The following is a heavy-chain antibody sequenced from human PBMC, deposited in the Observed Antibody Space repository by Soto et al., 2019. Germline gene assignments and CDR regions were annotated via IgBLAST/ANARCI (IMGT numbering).Heavy chain of an antibody. Sequence: SVKVSCKASGFTFTSSAVQWVRQARVQRLEWIGWIVVGSGNTNYAQKFQERVTITRDMSTSTAYMWLSSLRSEDPAVYYCAPDYGDSSSWTYYHGMDVWG. J-gene: IGHJ6*02. CDR2: IVVGSGNT. CDR3: APDYGDSSSWTYYHGMDV. D-gene: IGHD6-13*01. V-gene: IGHV1-58*01. CDR1: GFTFTSSA.